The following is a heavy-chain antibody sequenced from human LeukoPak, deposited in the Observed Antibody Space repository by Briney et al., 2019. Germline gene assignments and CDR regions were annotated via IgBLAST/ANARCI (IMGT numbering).Heavy chain of an antibody. D-gene: IGHD5-18*01. CDR3: ANSLGYTYGPYDY. Sequence: ASVKVSCKASGYTFTGYYMHWVRQAPGQGLEWMGWINPNSGGTNYAQKLQGRVTMTTDTSTSTAYMELRSLRSDDTAVYYCANSLGYTYGPYDYWGQGTLVTVSS. J-gene: IGHJ4*02. V-gene: IGHV1-2*02. CDR2: INPNSGGT. CDR1: GYTFTGYY.